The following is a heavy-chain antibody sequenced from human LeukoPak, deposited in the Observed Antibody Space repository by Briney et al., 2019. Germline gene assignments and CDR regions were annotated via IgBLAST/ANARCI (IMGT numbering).Heavy chain of an antibody. J-gene: IGHJ4*02. D-gene: IGHD4-23*01. CDR3: ARQGPEDYGGNPGDFDY. CDR2: IKQDRSEK. V-gene: IGHV3-7*01. Sequence: GGSLRLSCAASGFTFSSYWMSWVRQAPGKGLEWVANIKQDRSEKYYVDSVKGRFTISRDNAKNSLYLQMNSLRAEDTAVYYCARQGPEDYGGNPGDFDYWGQGTLVTVSS. CDR1: GFTFSSYW.